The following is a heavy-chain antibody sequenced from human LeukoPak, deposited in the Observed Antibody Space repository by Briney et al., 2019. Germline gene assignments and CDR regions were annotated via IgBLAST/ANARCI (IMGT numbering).Heavy chain of an antibody. CDR3: AVFPSGSFAFAI. CDR1: GFTFRYYG. V-gene: IGHV3-30*02. D-gene: IGHD3-10*01. J-gene: IGHJ3*02. CDR2: IQFDGNDQ. Sequence: GGSLRLSCVGTGFTFRYYGIHWVRQTPDKGLEWLTFIQFDGNDQNYADSVKGRFSVSRDNSKNTLYLQMNSLRVEDTAVYSCAVFPSGSFAFAIWGQGTSVTVSS.